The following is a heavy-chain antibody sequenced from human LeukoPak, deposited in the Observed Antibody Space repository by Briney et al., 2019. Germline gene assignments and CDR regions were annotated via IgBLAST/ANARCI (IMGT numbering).Heavy chain of an antibody. CDR2: IYYSGST. V-gene: IGHV4-39*01. D-gene: IGHD4-23*01. J-gene: IGHJ4*02. CDR1: GGXISSSSYY. Sequence: SETLSLTCTVSGGXISSSSYYWGWIRQPPGKGLEWVGSIYYSGSTYYNPSLKSRVTISVDTSKNQFSLKLSSVTAADTAVYYCARYTVVTRDFDYWGQGTLVTVSS. CDR3: ARYTVVTRDFDY.